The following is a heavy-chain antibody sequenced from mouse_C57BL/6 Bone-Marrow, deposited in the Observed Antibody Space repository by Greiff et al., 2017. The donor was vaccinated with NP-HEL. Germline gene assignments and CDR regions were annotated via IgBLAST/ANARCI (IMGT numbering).Heavy chain of an antibody. Sequence: EVMLVDSGGGLVKPGGSLKLSCAASGFTFSSYAMSWVRQTPEKRLEWVATISDGGSYTYYPDNVKGRFTISRDNAKNNLYLQMSHLKSEDTAMYYCAREVSPAMDYWGQGTSVTVSS. J-gene: IGHJ4*01. CDR2: ISDGGSYT. D-gene: IGHD6-2*01. CDR1: GFTFSSYA. CDR3: AREVSPAMDY. V-gene: IGHV5-4*01.